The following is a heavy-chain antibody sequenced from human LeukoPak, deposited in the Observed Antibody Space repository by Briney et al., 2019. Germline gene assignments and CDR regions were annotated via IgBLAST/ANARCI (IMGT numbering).Heavy chain of an antibody. CDR3: ARSGYSYALKNYFDY. V-gene: IGHV4-59*01. D-gene: IGHD5-18*01. Sequence: SETLSLTCTVSGGSISRYYWSWIRQPPGKGLEWIGYKDYSGSTNYNRSLKSRVTISVDTSKNQFSLKLSSVTAADTAVYYCARSGYSYALKNYFDYWGQGTLVTVSS. J-gene: IGHJ4*02. CDR1: GGSISRYY. CDR2: KDYSGST.